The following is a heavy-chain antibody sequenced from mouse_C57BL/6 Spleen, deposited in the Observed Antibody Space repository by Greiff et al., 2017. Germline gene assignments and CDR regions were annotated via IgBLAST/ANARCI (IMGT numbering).Heavy chain of an antibody. D-gene: IGHD1-1*01. V-gene: IGHV1-82*01. J-gene: IGHJ4*01. Sequence: VQLQQSGPELVKPGASVKISCKASGYAFSSSWMNWVKQRPGKGLEGIGRIYPGDGDTNYNGKFKGKATLTADKSSSTAYMQLSSLTSEDSAVYVCARSGSSLLYAMDYWGQGTSVTVSS. CDR1: GYAFSSSW. CDR3: ARSGSSLLYAMDY. CDR2: IYPGDGDT.